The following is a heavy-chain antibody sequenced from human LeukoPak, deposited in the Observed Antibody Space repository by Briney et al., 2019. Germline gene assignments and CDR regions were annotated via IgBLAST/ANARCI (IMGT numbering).Heavy chain of an antibody. J-gene: IGHJ5*02. CDR3: ARTSIFGVVRFDP. D-gene: IGHD3-3*02. CDR1: GGSISSGSYY. Sequence: SETLSLTCTVSGGSISSGSYYWGWIRQPPGKGLEWIGSIYYSGSTYYNPSLKSRLTISVDTSKNHFSLKLSSVTAADTAVYYCARTSIFGVVRFDPWGQGTLVTVSS. CDR2: IYYSGST. V-gene: IGHV4-39*02.